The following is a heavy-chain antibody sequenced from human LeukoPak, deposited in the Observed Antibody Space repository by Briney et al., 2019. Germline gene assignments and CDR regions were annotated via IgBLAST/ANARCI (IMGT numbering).Heavy chain of an antibody. J-gene: IGHJ5*02. CDR2: IYYSGGT. CDR3: AREGGSGTYGWFDP. CDR1: GGSISTYY. D-gene: IGHD1-26*01. Sequence: SETLSLTCTVSGGSISTYYWSWVRQPPGKGLEWIGYIYYSGGTNYNPSLKSRVTISVDTSKNQFSLKLSSVTAADTAVYYCAREGGSGTYGWFDPWGQGTLVTVSS. V-gene: IGHV4-59*12.